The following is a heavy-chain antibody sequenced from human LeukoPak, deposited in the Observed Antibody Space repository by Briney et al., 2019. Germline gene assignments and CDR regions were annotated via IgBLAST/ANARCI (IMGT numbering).Heavy chain of an antibody. D-gene: IGHD3-3*01. CDR3: ARGTPPRITIFGVVEHYYYMDV. J-gene: IGHJ6*03. CDR1: GYTFTGYY. CDR2: INPNSGGT. V-gene: IGHV1-2*02. Sequence: ASVKVSCKASGYTFTGYYKHWVRQAPGQGLEWMGWINPNSGGTNYAQKFQGRVTITTDESTSTAYMELSSLRSEDTAVYYCARGTPPRITIFGVVEHYYYMDVWGKGTTVTVSS.